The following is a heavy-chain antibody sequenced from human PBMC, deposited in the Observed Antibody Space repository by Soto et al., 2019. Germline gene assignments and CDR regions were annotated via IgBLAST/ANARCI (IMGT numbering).Heavy chain of an antibody. Sequence: QVQLQQWGAGLLKPSETLSLTCAVYGGSFSGYYWTWIRQSPEKGLEWIGEVNHSGTTYYNPSLKTRVTISVRTPKTQFSLKMSSVTAADTAVYYCARGIGYCSSINCYSSRRLRFDSWGQGTLVTVSS. D-gene: IGHD2-2*01. J-gene: IGHJ4*02. CDR2: VNHSGTT. CDR3: ARGIGYCSSINCYSSRRLRFDS. CDR1: GGSFSGYY. V-gene: IGHV4-34*01.